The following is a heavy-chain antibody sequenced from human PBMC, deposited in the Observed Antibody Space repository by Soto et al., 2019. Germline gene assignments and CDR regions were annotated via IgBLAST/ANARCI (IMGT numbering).Heavy chain of an antibody. Sequence: QVQLVQSGAEVKKPGASVKVSCKASGYTFTSYGISWVRQAPGQGLEWMGWISAYNGNTNYPQKLQGRVTRTTYTSTSTAYMELRSIRSDDTAVYYYAYVAAATCFDPWGQGTLVTVCS. CDR2: ISAYNGNT. CDR1: GYTFTSYG. V-gene: IGHV1-18*04. D-gene: IGHD6-13*01. J-gene: IGHJ5*02. CDR3: AYVAAATCFDP.